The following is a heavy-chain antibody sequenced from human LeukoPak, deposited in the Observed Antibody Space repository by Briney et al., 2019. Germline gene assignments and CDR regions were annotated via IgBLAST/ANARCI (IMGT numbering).Heavy chain of an antibody. J-gene: IGHJ6*03. Sequence: GGSLRLSCAASVGTFDDYAMHWVRQAPGKGLEWVSHISGDGGSTYYADSVKGRFNISRNNSKNSLYLQMNSLRTEDTALYYCAKDTLRGYSYGFHNYMDVWGKGTTVTVSS. CDR3: AKDTLRGYSYGFHNYMDV. CDR1: VGTFDDYA. D-gene: IGHD5-18*01. V-gene: IGHV3-43*02. CDR2: ISGDGGST.